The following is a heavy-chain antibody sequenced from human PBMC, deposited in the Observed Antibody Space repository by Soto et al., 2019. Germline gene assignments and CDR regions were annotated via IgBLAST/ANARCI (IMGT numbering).Heavy chain of an antibody. D-gene: IGHD5-18*01. CDR2: ISGSGGST. CDR3: AKGFEGSWIQLWLPGAFDI. V-gene: IGHV3-23*01. CDR1: GFTFSSYA. Sequence: EVQLLESGGGLVQPGGSLRLSCAASGFTFSSYAMSWVRQAPGKGLEWVSTISGSGGSTYYADSVKGRFTISRDNSKNALYLQMNSPRAEDTPVYYCAKGFEGSWIQLWLPGAFDIWGQGTMVAVSS. J-gene: IGHJ3*02.